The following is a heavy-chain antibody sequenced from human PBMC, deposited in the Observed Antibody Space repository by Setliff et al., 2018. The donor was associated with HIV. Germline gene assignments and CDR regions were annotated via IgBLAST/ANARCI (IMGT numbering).Heavy chain of an antibody. J-gene: IGHJ4*02. D-gene: IGHD6-19*01. CDR2: IIPVFGTL. Sequence: SVKVSCKASGGTFSSFAISWVRQAPGQGLEWMGEIIPVFGTLKYAQKFQGRVIITADESSTTAYMELSGLRSEDTAVYYCARDGLLEAGIRFDYWGQGTLVTVSS. V-gene: IGHV1-69*13. CDR1: GGTFSSFA. CDR3: ARDGLLEAGIRFDY.